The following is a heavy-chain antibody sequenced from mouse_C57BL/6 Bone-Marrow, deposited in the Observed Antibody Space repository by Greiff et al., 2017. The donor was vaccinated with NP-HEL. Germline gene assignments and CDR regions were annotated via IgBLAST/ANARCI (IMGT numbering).Heavy chain of an antibody. CDR3: TRATGKLFAY. CDR1: GFTFSDAW. V-gene: IGHV6-6*01. Sequence: EVQLVESGGGLVQPGGSMKLSCAASGFTFSDAWMDWVRQSPEKGLEWVAEIRNKANNHATYYAESLKGRFTISRDDSKSSVYLQMNSLRAEDTGIYYCTRATGKLFAYWGQGTLVTVSA. D-gene: IGHD4-1*01. CDR2: IRNKANNHAT. J-gene: IGHJ3*01.